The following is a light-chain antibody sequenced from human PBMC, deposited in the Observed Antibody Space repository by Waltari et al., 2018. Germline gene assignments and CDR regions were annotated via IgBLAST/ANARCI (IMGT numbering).Light chain of an antibody. Sequence: EILLTQSPDTLSVSQGERVTLSCRASESIATNLAWYQQRPGQAPRLLIFHASSRATDIPAKFSGSGSGTEFTLTISSLQAEDFAVYYCQQYNNWPPSTFGQGTKVEFK. CDR3: QQYNNWPPST. V-gene: IGKV3-15*01. J-gene: IGKJ1*01. CDR1: ESIATN. CDR2: HAS.